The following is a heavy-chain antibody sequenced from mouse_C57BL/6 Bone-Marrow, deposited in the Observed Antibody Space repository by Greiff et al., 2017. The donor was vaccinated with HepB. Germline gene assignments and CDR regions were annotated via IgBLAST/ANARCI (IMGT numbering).Heavy chain of an antibody. V-gene: IGHV1-18*01. J-gene: IGHJ2*01. CDR1: GYTFTDYN. Sequence: VQLQQSGPELVKPGASVKIPCKASGYTFTDYNMDWVKQSHGKSLEWIGDINPNNGGTIYNQKFKGKATLTVDKSSSTAYMELRSLTSEDTAVYYCARSDYDIRAFDYWGQGTTLTVSS. CDR2: INPNNGGT. D-gene: IGHD2-4*01. CDR3: ARSDYDIRAFDY.